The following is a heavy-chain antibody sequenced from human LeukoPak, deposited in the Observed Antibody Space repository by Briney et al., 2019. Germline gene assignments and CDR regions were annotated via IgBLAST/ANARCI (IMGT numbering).Heavy chain of an antibody. CDR3: ARRLPTYYYGSGSYSYYFDY. Sequence: GESLQISCKGSGYSFTSYWIGWVRQMPGKGLEWMGIIYPGDSDIRYSPSFQGQVTISADKSISTAYLQWSSLKASDTAMYYCARRLPTYYYGSGSYSYYFDYWGQGTLVTVSS. CDR1: GYSFTSYW. D-gene: IGHD3-10*01. J-gene: IGHJ4*02. V-gene: IGHV5-51*01. CDR2: IYPGDSDI.